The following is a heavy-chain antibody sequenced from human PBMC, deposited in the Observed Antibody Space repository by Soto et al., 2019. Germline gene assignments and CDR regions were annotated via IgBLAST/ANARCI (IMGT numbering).Heavy chain of an antibody. CDR3: ARARNYFDY. CDR2: INPSGGYT. J-gene: IGHJ4*02. Sequence: ASVKVSCKSSGYTFTSYYIHWVRQAPGQGLEWMGIINPSGGYTGYAQKFQGRVTMTRDTFTRTVYMELSSLRSEDTAVYYCARARNYFDYWGQGTLVTVSS. V-gene: IGHV1-46*01. CDR1: GYTFTSYY.